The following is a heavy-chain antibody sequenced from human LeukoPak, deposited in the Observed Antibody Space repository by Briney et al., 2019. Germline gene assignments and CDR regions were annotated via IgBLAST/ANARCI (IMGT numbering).Heavy chain of an antibody. CDR2: INPNSGGT. CDR3: ARVEDYDFWSGHTGYFDY. CDR1: GYTFTSYD. D-gene: IGHD3-3*01. V-gene: IGHV1-2*02. J-gene: IGHJ4*02. Sequence: ASVKVSCKASGYTFTSYDINWVRQATGQGLEWMGWINPNSGGTNYAQKFQGRVTMTRDTSISTAYMELSRLRSDDTAVYYCARVEDYDFWSGHTGYFDYWGQGTLVTVSS.